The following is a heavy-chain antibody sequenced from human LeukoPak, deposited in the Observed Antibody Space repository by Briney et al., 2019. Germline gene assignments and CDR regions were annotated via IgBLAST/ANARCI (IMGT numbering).Heavy chain of an antibody. Sequence: GGSLRLSCAASGFTFSSYWMSRVRQAPGKGLEWVANIKQDGSEKYYVDSVKGRFTISRDNAKNSLYLQMNSLRAEDTAVYYCARDRNNYYDSGAVYYFDYWGQGTLVTVSS. J-gene: IGHJ4*02. CDR2: IKQDGSEK. CDR3: ARDRNNYYDSGAVYYFDY. V-gene: IGHV3-7*01. CDR1: GFTFSSYW. D-gene: IGHD3-22*01.